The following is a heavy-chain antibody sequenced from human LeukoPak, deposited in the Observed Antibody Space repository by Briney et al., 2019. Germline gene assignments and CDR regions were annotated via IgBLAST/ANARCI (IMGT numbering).Heavy chain of an antibody. CDR3: ARGRGYSYGNFDY. D-gene: IGHD5-18*01. Sequence: SETLSLTCTVSGGSVSSGSYYWSWIRQPPGKGLEWIVYIYYSGSTNYNPSLKSRVTISVDTSKNQFSLKLSSVTAANTAVYYWARGRGYSYGNFDYWGQGTLVTVSS. V-gene: IGHV4-61*01. CDR1: GGSVSSGSYY. CDR2: IYYSGST. J-gene: IGHJ4*02.